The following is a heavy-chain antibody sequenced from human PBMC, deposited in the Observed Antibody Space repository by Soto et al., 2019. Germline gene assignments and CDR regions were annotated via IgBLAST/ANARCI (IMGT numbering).Heavy chain of an antibody. CDR1: GGSISSYY. CDR2: IYYSGST. CDR3: ARGRGDTAMAWYY. D-gene: IGHD5-18*01. J-gene: IGHJ4*02. V-gene: IGHV4-59*01. Sequence: QVQLQESGPGLVKPSETLSLTCTVSGGSISSYYWSWIRQSPGKGLEWIGYIYYSGSTKYNPSLKSRVTISVATSKNQFSLKLSSVPAADTAVYYCARGRGDTAMAWYYWGQGALVTVSS.